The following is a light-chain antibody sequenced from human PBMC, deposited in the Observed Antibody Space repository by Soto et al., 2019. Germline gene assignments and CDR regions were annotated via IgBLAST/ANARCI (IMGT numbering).Light chain of an antibody. J-gene: IGLJ1*01. CDR1: SSDVGGYNF. Sequence: QSALTQPPSASGSPGQSVTISCTGTSSDVGGYNFVSWYQQHPGKAPKLIISEVSKRPSGVPARFSGSKSGNTASLTVSGLQPEDEADYYCSTYAVSNKYVLGTGTKVTVL. CDR3: STYAVSNKYV. V-gene: IGLV2-8*01. CDR2: EVS.